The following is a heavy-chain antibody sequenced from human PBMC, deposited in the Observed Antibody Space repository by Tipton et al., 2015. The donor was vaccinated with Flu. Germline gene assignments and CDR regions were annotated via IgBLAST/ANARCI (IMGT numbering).Heavy chain of an antibody. J-gene: IGHJ4*02. CDR1: GFTFSSYE. Sequence: SLRLSCAASGFTFSSYEMNWVRQAPGKGLEWVSYISSSGSTIYYADSVKGRFTISRDNAKNSLYLQMNSLRAEDTAVYYCASAIAAAGPHYWGQGTLVTVSS. D-gene: IGHD6-13*01. CDR3: ASAIAAAGPHY. CDR2: ISSSGSTI. V-gene: IGHV3-48*03.